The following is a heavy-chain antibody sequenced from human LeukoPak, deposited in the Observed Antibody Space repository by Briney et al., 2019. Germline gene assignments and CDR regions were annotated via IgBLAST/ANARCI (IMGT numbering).Heavy chain of an antibody. Sequence: GGSLRLSCVVSGISLSNYGMTWVRQAPGKGLEWVSYISERGGSTTYADSVKGRFTISRDTSLNTLHLQLNSLRAEDTAVYFCAKRGVVIRGILVIGYHQEAYHYDFWGQGVLVTVSS. CDR2: ISERGGST. CDR1: GISLSNYG. V-gene: IGHV3-23*01. D-gene: IGHD3-10*01. CDR3: AKRGVVIRGILVIGYHQEAYHYDF. J-gene: IGHJ4*02.